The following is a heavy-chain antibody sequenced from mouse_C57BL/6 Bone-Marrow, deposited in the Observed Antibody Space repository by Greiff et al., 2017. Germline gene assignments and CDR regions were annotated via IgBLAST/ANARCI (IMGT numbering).Heavy chain of an antibody. Sequence: EVMLVESGEGLVKPGGSLKLSCAASGFTFSSYAMSWVRQTPEKRLEWVAYISSGGDYIYYADTVKGRFTISRDNARNTLYLQISSLTSEDTAMYYCTGLYYGSSCYLDYWGQGTTLTVSS. CDR3: TGLYYGSSCYLDY. J-gene: IGHJ2*01. V-gene: IGHV5-9-1*02. CDR1: GFTFSSYA. D-gene: IGHD1-1*01. CDR2: ISSGGDYI.